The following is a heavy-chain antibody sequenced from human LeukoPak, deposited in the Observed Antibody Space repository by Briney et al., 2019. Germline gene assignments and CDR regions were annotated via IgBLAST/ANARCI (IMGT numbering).Heavy chain of an antibody. CDR2: ISAYNGNT. V-gene: IGHV1-18*01. D-gene: IGHD6-19*01. CDR1: GYTFTSYG. CDR3: ARVLVSGWFRGAFDI. Sequence: GASVKVSCKASGYTFTSYGISWVRQAPGQGLEWMGWISAYNGNTNYAQKLQGRVTMTTDTSTSTAYMELRSLRSDDTAVYYCARVLVSGWFRGAFDIWGQGTMVTVSS. J-gene: IGHJ3*02.